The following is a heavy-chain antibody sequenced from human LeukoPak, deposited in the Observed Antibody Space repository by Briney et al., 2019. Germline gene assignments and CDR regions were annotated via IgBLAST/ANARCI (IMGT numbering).Heavy chain of an antibody. J-gene: IGHJ4*02. D-gene: IGHD2-8*01. Sequence: PGGSLRLSCAASGFTFSSYSMNWVRQAPGKGLEWVSSISVGNSKYIYYADSLKGRFTISRDNAKNSLYLQMNSLRAEDTAVYYCARVSNGAPHGHFDYWGQGTLVTVSS. CDR1: GFTFSSYS. CDR3: ARVSNGAPHGHFDY. CDR2: ISVGNSKYI. V-gene: IGHV3-21*01.